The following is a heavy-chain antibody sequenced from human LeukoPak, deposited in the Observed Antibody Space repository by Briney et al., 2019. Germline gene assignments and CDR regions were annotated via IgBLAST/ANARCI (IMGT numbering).Heavy chain of an antibody. V-gene: IGHV3-21*01. J-gene: IGHJ4*02. CDR2: ISSSSSYI. CDR1: GFTFSSYS. CDR3: ARDRGRGGYESFDY. Sequence: GGSLRLSCAASGFTFSSYSMNWVRQAPGKGLEWVSSISSSSSYIYYADSVKGRFTISRDNAKNSLYLQMNSLRAEDTAVYYCARDRGRGGYESFDYWGQGALVTVSS. D-gene: IGHD5-12*01.